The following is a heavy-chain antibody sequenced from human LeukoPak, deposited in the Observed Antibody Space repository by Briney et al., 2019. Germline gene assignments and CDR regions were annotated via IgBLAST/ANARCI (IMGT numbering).Heavy chain of an antibody. D-gene: IGHD3-9*01. V-gene: IGHV1-2*06. Sequence: VASVKVSCKASGYTFTGYYMHWVRQAPGQGLEWMGRLNPQTGDTHFAQKFQGRVTFTRDTSISTAYMAMSRLRSDDTAVFYCARGSRYHDWLSPLDSWGQGTLVTVSS. CDR3: ARGSRYHDWLSPLDS. J-gene: IGHJ4*02. CDR2: LNPQTGDT. CDR1: GYTFTGYY.